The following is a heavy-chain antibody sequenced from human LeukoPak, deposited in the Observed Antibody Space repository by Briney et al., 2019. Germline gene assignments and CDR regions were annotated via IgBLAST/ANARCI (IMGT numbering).Heavy chain of an antibody. CDR1: GFTFSNYA. V-gene: IGHV3-30-3*01. D-gene: IGHD1-26*01. J-gene: IGHJ4*02. CDR3: ARDLSGSYSIGN. CDR2: ISCDGSKK. Sequence: PGRSLRLSCAASGFTFSNYAMHWVRQAPGKGLEWVAVISCDGSKKWYADSVRGRFSISRDNSKNTLSLQMNSLRGEDTAVYYCARDLSGSYSIGNWGQGTLVTVSS.